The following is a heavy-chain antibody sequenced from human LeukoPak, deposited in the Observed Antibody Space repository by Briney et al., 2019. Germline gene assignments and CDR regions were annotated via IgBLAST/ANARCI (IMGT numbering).Heavy chain of an antibody. CDR1: GYSIRNGDY. CDR2: MYNSVSI. CDR3: AGSGRSTIFGLIDAFDI. V-gene: IGHV4-38-2*01. J-gene: IGHJ3*02. Sequence: PSETLSLTCVVSGYSIRNGDYWGWIRQSPGKGLEWIASMYNSVSIHYNPSLKSRVTILVDTSKNEFSLKMRSVTAADTAVYYCAGSGRSTIFGLIDAFDIWGQGTMVTVSS. D-gene: IGHD3-3*01.